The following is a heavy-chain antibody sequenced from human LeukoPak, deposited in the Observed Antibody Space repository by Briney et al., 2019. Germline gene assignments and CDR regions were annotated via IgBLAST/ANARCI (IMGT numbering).Heavy chain of an antibody. Sequence: PSETLSLTCTVSGGFISSYYWSWIRQPPGKGLEWIGYIYYSGSTNYNPSLKSRVTISVDTSKNQFSLKLSSVTAADTAVSYCARGDCSSTSCYTRRYWFDPWGQGTLVTVSS. V-gene: IGHV4-59*01. CDR2: IYYSGST. D-gene: IGHD2-2*02. J-gene: IGHJ5*02. CDR1: GGFISSYY. CDR3: ARGDCSSTSCYTRRYWFDP.